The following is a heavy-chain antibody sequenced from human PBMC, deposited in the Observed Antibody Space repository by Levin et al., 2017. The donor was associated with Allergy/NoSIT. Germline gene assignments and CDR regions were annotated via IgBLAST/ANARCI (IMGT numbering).Heavy chain of an antibody. CDR3: ARNLRGGRDY. CDR1: GFTFSTYW. Sequence: GGSLRLSCAASGFTFSTYWMHWVRQAPGKGLVWVSRINTDGSTTNYADSVKGRFTISRDNARNTLYLQMNSLRAEDTAVYYCARNLRGGRDYWGQGTLVTVSS. V-gene: IGHV3-74*01. D-gene: IGHD3-10*01. CDR2: INTDGSTT. J-gene: IGHJ4*02.